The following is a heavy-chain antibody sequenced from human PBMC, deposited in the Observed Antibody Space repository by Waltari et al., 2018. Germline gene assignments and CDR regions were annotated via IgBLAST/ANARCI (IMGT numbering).Heavy chain of an antibody. CDR1: GGSFRGYY. CDR3: ARGGLLWFGESPDY. Sequence: QVQLQQWGAGLLKPSETLSLTCAVYGGSFRGYYWSWIRQPPGKGLEWIGEINHSGSTNYNPSLKSRVTISVDTSKNQFSLKLSSVTAADTAVYYCARGGLLWFGESPDYWGQGTLVTVSS. CDR2: INHSGST. J-gene: IGHJ4*02. V-gene: IGHV4-34*01. D-gene: IGHD3-10*01.